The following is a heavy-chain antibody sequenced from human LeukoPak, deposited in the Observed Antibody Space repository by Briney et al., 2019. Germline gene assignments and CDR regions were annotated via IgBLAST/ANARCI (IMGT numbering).Heavy chain of an antibody. J-gene: IGHJ4*02. CDR3: ARRGRFASLDY. CDR1: GESFSGYY. Sequence: SETLSLTCAVSGESFSGYYWSWIRQPPGKGLEWIGEINHSGSTNYNPSLKSRVTISVDTSKNQFSLKLSSVTAADTAVYYCARRGRFASLDYWGQGTLVTVSS. D-gene: IGHD3-16*01. V-gene: IGHV4-34*01. CDR2: INHSGST.